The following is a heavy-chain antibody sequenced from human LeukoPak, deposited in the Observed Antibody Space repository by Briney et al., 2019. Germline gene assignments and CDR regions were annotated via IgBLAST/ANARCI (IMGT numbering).Heavy chain of an antibody. J-gene: IGHJ4*02. CDR3: ASHYYDILTGFDY. D-gene: IGHD3-9*01. CDR1: GFTVSSNY. Sequence: GGSLRLSCAASGFTVSSNYMSWVRQAPGKGLEWVSVIYSGGSSYYADSVKGRFTISRDNSKNTLYLQMNSLRAEDTAVYYCASHYYDILTGFDYWGQGTLVTVSS. CDR2: IYSGGSS. V-gene: IGHV3-66*04.